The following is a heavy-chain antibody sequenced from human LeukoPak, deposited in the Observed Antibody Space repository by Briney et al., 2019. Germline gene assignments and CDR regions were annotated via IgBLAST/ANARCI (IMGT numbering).Heavy chain of an antibody. V-gene: IGHV3-20*04. D-gene: IGHD3-22*01. J-gene: IGHJ6*03. CDR3: ARDHTVGVYYDSSGYYHYYYYYMDV. Sequence: GSLRLSCAASGFTFDDYGLRWVRQAPGKALEGVAGIYWYGGSPGYADSVKGRFTISRDNAKNSLYLQMNSLRAEDTAVYYCARDHTVGVYYDSSGYYHYYYYYMDVWGKGTTVTVSS. CDR1: GFTFDDYG. CDR2: IYWYGGSP.